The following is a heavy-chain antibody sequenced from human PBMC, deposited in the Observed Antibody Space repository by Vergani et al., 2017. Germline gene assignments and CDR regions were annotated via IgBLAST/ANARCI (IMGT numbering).Heavy chain of an antibody. J-gene: IGHJ6*03. CDR2: ISSSSSYI. CDR3: AXERGGACSGGSCYSGFYYYYMDV. V-gene: IGHV3-21*01. D-gene: IGHD2-15*01. CDR1: GFPFSSYS. Sequence: EVQLVESGGGLVKPGGSLRLSCAASGFPFSSYSMNWVRQAPGKGLEWVSSISSSSSYIYYADSVKGRFTISRDNAKNSLYLQMNSLRAEDTAVYYCAXERGGACSGGSCYSGFYYYYMDVWGKGTTVTVSS.